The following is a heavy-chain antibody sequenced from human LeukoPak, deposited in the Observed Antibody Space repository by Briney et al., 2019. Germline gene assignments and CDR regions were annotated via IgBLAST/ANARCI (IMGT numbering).Heavy chain of an antibody. J-gene: IGHJ6*03. Sequence: GGSLRLSCAASGFTFRSDGMHWVRQAPGKGLEWVAVIWYDGSNKYYADSVKGRFTISRDNSKNTLYLQMNSLRAEDTAVYYCARANRRHREYSSRNYYYYYMDVWGKGTTVTVSS. CDR2: IWYDGSNK. D-gene: IGHD6-6*01. CDR1: GFTFRSDG. CDR3: ARANRRHREYSSRNYYYYYMDV. V-gene: IGHV3-33*01.